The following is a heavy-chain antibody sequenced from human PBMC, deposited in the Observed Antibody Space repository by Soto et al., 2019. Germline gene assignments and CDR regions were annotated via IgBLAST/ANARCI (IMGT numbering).Heavy chain of an antibody. CDR1: GYTFTSYA. V-gene: IGHV1-3*01. CDR2: INAGNGNT. CDR3: ARVDYDFWSGYYHYYFDY. D-gene: IGHD3-3*01. Sequence: GASVKVSCKASGYTFTSYAMHWVRQAPGQRLEWMGWINAGNGNTKYSQKFQGRVTITRDTSASTAYMELSSLRSEDTAVYYCARVDYDFWSGYYHYYFDYWGQGTLVTVSS. J-gene: IGHJ4*02.